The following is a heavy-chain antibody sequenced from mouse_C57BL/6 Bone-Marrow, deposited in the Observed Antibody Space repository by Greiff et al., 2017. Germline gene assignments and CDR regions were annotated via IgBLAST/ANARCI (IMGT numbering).Heavy chain of an antibody. D-gene: IGHD2-10*02. Sequence: EVKLMESGAELVRPGASVKLSCTASGFNIKDDYMHWVKQRPEQGLEWIGWIDPENGDTEYASKFQGKATITADTSSNTAYLQLSSLTSEDTAVYYCTTPVLGDYWGQGTTLTVSS. CDR2: IDPENGDT. J-gene: IGHJ2*01. V-gene: IGHV14-4*01. CDR1: GFNIKDDY. CDR3: TTPVLGDY.